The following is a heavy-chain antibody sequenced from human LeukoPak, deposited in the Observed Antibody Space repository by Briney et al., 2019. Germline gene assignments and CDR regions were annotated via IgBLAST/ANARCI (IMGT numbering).Heavy chain of an antibody. CDR2: ISGSGGST. CDR1: GFTFSSYA. CDR3: AKDLDIVVAPAANYGMDV. D-gene: IGHD2-2*01. Sequence: PGGSLRLSCAASGFTFSSYAMSWVRQAPGKGLEWVSAISGSGGSTYYADSVKGRFTISRDNSKNTLYLQMNSLRAEDTAVYYCAKDLDIVVAPAANYGMDVWGQGTTVTVSS. J-gene: IGHJ6*02. V-gene: IGHV3-23*01.